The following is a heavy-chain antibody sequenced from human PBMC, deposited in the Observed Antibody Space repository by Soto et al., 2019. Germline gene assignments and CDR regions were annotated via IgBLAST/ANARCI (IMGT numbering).Heavy chain of an antibody. D-gene: IGHD1-1*01. J-gene: IGHJ4*02. CDR3: ARHDNWNDPYLFDY. CDR2: INPNSGGT. V-gene: IGHV1-2*04. Sequence: ASVKVSCTASGYTFTGYYMHWVRQAPGQGLEWMGWINPNSGGTNYAQKFQGWVTMTRDTSISTAYMELSRLRSDDTAVYYCARHDNWNDPYLFDYWGQGTLVTAPQ. CDR1: GYTFTGYY.